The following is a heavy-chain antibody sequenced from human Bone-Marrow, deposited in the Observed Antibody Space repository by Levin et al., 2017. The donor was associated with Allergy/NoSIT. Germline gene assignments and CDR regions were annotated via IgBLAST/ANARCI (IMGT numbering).Heavy chain of an antibody. V-gene: IGHV4-39*01. CDR3: ARQVPGRPLLWFDP. D-gene: IGHD6-6*01. Sequence: SETLSLTCTVSGGSISSSSYYWGWIRQPPGKGLEWIGSIYYSGSTYYNPSLKSRVTISVDTSKNQFSLKLSSVTAADTAVYYCARQVPGRPLLWFDPWGQGTLVTVSS. CDR2: IYYSGST. J-gene: IGHJ5*02. CDR1: GGSISSSSYY.